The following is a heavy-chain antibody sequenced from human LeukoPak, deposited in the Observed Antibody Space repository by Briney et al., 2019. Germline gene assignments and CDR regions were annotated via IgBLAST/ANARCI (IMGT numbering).Heavy chain of an antibody. J-gene: IGHJ4*02. CDR1: GGSFSDYY. V-gene: IGHV4-34*01. CDR3: ARGGGGGSCYPAGGGACSPQFDY. Sequence: SETLSLTCAVYGGSFSDYYWSWIRQPPGKGLEWIGEINHSGSTNYNPSLKSRVTISVDTSKNQSSLKLSSVTAADTAVYYCARGGGGGSCYPAGGGACSPQFDYGGQGTLVTGSS. D-gene: IGHD2-15*01. CDR2: INHSGST.